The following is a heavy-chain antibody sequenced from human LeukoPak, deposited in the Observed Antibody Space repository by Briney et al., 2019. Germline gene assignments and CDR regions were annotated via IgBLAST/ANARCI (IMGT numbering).Heavy chain of an antibody. D-gene: IGHD5-18*01. J-gene: IGHJ3*02. Sequence: GASVKVSCKASGYTFTGYYMHWVQQAPGQGLKWMGWINPNSGGTNYAQKFQGRVTMTRDTSISTAYMELSRLRSDDTAVYYCARDWIQLWSQGHAFDIWGQGTMVTVSS. CDR2: INPNSGGT. V-gene: IGHV1-2*02. CDR1: GYTFTGYY. CDR3: ARDWIQLWSQGHAFDI.